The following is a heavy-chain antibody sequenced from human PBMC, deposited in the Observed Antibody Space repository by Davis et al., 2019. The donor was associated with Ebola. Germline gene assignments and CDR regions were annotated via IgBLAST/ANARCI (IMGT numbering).Heavy chain of an antibody. Sequence: GSLRLSCAVYGGSFSGHYWSWIRQPPGKGLEWIGEINHSGSTNYNPSLKSRVTISVDTSKNQFSLKLSSVTAADTAVYYCARAYSSGWYYFDYWGQGTLVTVSS. CDR2: INHSGST. V-gene: IGHV4-34*01. J-gene: IGHJ4*02. D-gene: IGHD6-19*01. CDR3: ARAYSSGWYYFDY. CDR1: GGSFSGHY.